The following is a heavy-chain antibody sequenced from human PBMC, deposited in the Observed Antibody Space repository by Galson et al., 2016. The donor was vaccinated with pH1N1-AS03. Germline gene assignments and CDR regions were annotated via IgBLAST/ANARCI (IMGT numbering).Heavy chain of an antibody. CDR3: AREPVSYSNYWFPPPDY. D-gene: IGHD6-13*01. Sequence: SLRLSCAASGFTFSSYAMYWVRQAPGKGLEYVSAISGNGVSTYYANSVKGRFTISRDNSKNTLYLQMGSLRAEDMAVYYCAREPVSYSNYWFPPPDYWGAGTLVTVSA. V-gene: IGHV3-64*01. J-gene: IGHJ4*02. CDR1: GFTFSSYA. CDR2: ISGNGVST.